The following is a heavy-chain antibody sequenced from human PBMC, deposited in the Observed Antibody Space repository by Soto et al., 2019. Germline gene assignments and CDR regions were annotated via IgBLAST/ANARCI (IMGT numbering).Heavy chain of an antibody. CDR1: GFTVRPKS. J-gene: IGHJ4*02. CDR2: IYSGGST. D-gene: IGHD3-16*01. CDR3: GSDTWAADF. V-gene: IGHV3-66*01. Sequence: GSLSFSYTGSGFTVRPKSMSWVRQAPGKGLEWVSVIYSGGSTFYADSVRGRFTISRDNSKNTVNLQMNSLRAEDTAVYYCGSDTWAADFWRQRTLVIGFS.